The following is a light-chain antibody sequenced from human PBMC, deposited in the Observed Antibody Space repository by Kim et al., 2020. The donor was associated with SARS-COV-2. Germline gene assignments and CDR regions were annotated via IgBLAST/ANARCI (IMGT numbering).Light chain of an antibody. CDR3: QQYGTSHPLT. CDR1: QTVTGRY. J-gene: IGKJ4*01. V-gene: IGKV3-20*01. CDR2: GAS. Sequence: ATLSVRARQTVTGRYLAGYQHEPGKAHRLLIYGASTWATDIPDRFSGSGSGTDFTLTISRLEPEDFAVYYCQQYGTSHPLTFGGGTKVEI.